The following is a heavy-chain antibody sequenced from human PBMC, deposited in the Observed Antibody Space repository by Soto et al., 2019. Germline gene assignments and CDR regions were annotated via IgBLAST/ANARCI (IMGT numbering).Heavy chain of an antibody. Sequence: QVQLVQSGAEVKKPGASVKVSCKASGYTFITYGVSWVRQAPGQGHDWLGWISTYNGNTRYAERLQGRVTMTTDTTPNTDYMELRNLRSDDTAVYYCARGPTDYYDNSANYFLDYWGQGTLVTVSS. V-gene: IGHV1-18*01. D-gene: IGHD3-22*01. CDR3: ARGPTDYYDNSANYFLDY. CDR2: ISTYNGNT. CDR1: GYTFITYG. J-gene: IGHJ4*02.